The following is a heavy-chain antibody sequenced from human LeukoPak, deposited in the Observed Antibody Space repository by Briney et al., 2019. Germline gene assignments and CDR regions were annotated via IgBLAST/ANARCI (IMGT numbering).Heavy chain of an antibody. CDR3: AKDLKVPYYYDSSGYYYVEGYFDY. CDR1: GFSFSDYS. D-gene: IGHD3-22*01. V-gene: IGHV3-30-3*01. CDR2: ISYDGSNE. J-gene: IGHJ4*02. Sequence: GGSLRLSCAASGFSFSDYSMHWVRQAPGKGLEWVAIISYDGSNERYADSVKGQFTISRDNSKNTLYLQMNSLRAEDTAVYYCAKDLKVPYYYDSSGYYYVEGYFDYWGQGTLVTVSS.